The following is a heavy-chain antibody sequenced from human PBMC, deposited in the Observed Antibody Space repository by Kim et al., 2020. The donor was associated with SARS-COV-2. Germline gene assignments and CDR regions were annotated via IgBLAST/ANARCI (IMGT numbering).Heavy chain of an antibody. Sequence: GSLRLSCAASGFTFSSYGMHWVRQAPGKGLEWVAVISYDGSNKYYADSVKGRFTISRDNSKNTLYLQMNSLRAEDTAVYYCAKDGSGSLIGGMDVWGQGTTVTVSS. D-gene: IGHD3-10*01. CDR1: GFTFSSYG. V-gene: IGHV3-30*18. J-gene: IGHJ6*02. CDR3: AKDGSGSLIGGMDV. CDR2: ISYDGSNK.